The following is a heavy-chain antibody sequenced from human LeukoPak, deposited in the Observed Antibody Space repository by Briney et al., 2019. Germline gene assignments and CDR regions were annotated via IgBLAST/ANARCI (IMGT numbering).Heavy chain of an antibody. J-gene: IGHJ3*02. CDR3: ARAGDTPFVWLSGHAFDT. D-gene: IGHD3-9*01. Sequence: GESLNISCKGSGYRLITHWLGWVRQMPGKGLAWMGIIHPGDSDTRYSPSFQGKVAFSADKSIHTAYLQWDGLEASVTDMYYCARAGDTPFVWLSGHAFDTWGQGTMVTVSS. V-gene: IGHV5-51*01. CDR1: GYRLITHW. CDR2: IHPGDSDT.